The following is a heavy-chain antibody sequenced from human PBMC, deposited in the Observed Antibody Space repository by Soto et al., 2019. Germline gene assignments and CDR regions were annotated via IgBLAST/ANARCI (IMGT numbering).Heavy chain of an antibody. CDR3: ARAVLSSGYYYPYYYYYGMDV. D-gene: IGHD3-22*01. V-gene: IGHV1-2*02. J-gene: IGHJ6*02. CDR1: GYTFTGYY. CDR2: INPNSGGT. Sequence: ASVKVSCKASGYTFTGYYMHWVRQAPGQGLEWMGWINPNSGGTNYAQKFQGRVTMTRDTSISTAYMELSRLRSDDTAVYYCARAVLSSGYYYPYYYYYGMDVWGQGTTVTVSS.